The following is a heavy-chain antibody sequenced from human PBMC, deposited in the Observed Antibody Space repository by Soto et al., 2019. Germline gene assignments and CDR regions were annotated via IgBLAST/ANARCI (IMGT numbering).Heavy chain of an antibody. CDR2: IKEDGSQE. Sequence: LRLSCVASGFRFSNYLMSWVRQAPGKGLEWVANIKEDGSQEYYEESVKGRFTISRDNAKDSLYLELNNLRDEDTAVYYCARPRFRGMDVWGQGTTVTVYS. CDR3: ARPRFRGMDV. CDR1: GFRFSNYL. J-gene: IGHJ6*02. V-gene: IGHV3-7*01. D-gene: IGHD3-10*01.